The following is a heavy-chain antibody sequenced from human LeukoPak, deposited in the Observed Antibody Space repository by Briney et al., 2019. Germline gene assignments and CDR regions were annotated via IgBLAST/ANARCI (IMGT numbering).Heavy chain of an antibody. CDR3: TRRGYRKTAADPCYFDS. CDR1: GFTVSSNH. CDR2: FYSGGDT. J-gene: IGHJ4*02. Sequence: GGSLRLSCAVSGFTVSSNHMSWVRQAPGKGLEWVSVFYSGGDTHYADSVKGRFTISRDNSKNTLYLQMNSLRAEDTAVYYCTRRGYRKTAADPCYFDSWGQGALVTVSS. V-gene: IGHV3-53*01. D-gene: IGHD6-13*01.